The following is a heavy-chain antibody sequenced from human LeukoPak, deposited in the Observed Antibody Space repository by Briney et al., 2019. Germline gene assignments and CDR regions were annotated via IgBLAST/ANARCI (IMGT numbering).Heavy chain of an antibody. Sequence: ASVKVSCKASGYTFTGYYMHWVRQAPGQGLEWMGWINPNSGGTNYAQKFQGRVTMTRDTSISTAYMELSRLRSDDTAVYYCARVVYYYDSSGYYYFDYWGQGTLVTVSS. CDR2: INPNSGGT. CDR1: GYTFTGYY. J-gene: IGHJ4*02. V-gene: IGHV1-2*02. D-gene: IGHD3-22*01. CDR3: ARVVYYYDSSGYYYFDY.